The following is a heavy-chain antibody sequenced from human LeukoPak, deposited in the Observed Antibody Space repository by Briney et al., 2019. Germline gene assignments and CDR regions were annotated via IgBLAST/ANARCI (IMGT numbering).Heavy chain of an antibody. CDR2: IYHSGGT. D-gene: IGHD1-26*01. CDR1: GGSISSGSYY. Sequence: SETLSLTCTVSGGSISSGSYYWSWIRQPPGKGLEWIGSIYHSGGTYYNPSLKSRVTISVDTSKNQFSLKLSSVTAADTAVYYCTMSGSYYAFDIWGQGTMVTVSS. CDR3: TMSGSYYAFDI. V-gene: IGHV4-39*07. J-gene: IGHJ3*02.